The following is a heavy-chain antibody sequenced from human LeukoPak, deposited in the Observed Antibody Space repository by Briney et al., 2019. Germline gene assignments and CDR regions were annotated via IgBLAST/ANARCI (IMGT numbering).Heavy chain of an antibody. CDR3: AKDRAYYSDSSGYYLVRAYDY. CDR1: GFTFNTYT. V-gene: IGHV3-30*04. D-gene: IGHD3-22*01. J-gene: IGHJ4*02. Sequence: GGSLRLSCAASGFTFNTYTMHWVRQAPGKGLEWVSVISYDGSYTNYADSVKGRFTISRDNSKNTLYLQMNSLRAEDTAVYYCAKDRAYYSDSSGYYLVRAYDYWGQGTLVTVSS. CDR2: ISYDGSYT.